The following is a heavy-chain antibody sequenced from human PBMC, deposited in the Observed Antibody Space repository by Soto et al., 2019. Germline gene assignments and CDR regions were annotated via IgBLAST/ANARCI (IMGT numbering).Heavy chain of an antibody. Sequence: QIQLLQSGAEVKKPGASVKVTCKASGYTFRNFGISWVRQAPGQGLEWMGWISAYNANANYAQKFQGRLTMTADTSTSTAYMELRRLRSEDTAVYYWAIENSYFDDWGQGTLVTVSS. V-gene: IGHV1-18*01. CDR3: AIENSYFDD. J-gene: IGHJ4*02. CDR1: GYTFRNFG. CDR2: ISAYNANA.